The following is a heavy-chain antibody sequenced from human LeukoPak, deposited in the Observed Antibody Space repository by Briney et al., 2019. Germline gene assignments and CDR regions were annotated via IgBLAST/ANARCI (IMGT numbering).Heavy chain of an antibody. V-gene: IGHV1-2*02. CDR1: GYTFTSNY. J-gene: IGHJ5*02. Sequence: ASVKVSCKAFGYTFTSNYMHWVRQAPGQGLEWMGWINPTSCATDYAQKFQGRVTMTRDTSISTAYMQLSRLRSDDTAVYYCARVRGVGATTWDWFDPWGQGTLVTVSS. CDR2: INPTSCAT. CDR3: ARVRGVGATTWDWFDP. D-gene: IGHD1-26*01.